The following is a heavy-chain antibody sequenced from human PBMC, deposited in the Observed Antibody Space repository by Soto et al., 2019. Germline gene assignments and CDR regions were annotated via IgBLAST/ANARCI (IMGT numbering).Heavy chain of an antibody. CDR1: GFTVSSYA. D-gene: IGHD4-17*01. V-gene: IGHV3-23*01. CDR3: AKDRTTVDFHYGMDV. CDR2: ISGGGGST. Sequence: EVQLLESGGGLVQPGGSLRLSCAASGFTVSSYAMTWVRQAPGKGLEWVSGISGGGGSTYYADSVKGRFTIFRDNSKNTLFLQMNSLRAEDTAVYYCAKDRTTVDFHYGMDVWGQGTTVSVSS. J-gene: IGHJ6*02.